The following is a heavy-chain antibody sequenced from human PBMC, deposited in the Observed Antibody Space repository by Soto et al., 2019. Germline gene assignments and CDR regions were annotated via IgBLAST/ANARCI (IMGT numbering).Heavy chain of an antibody. CDR2: IHYSGDI. D-gene: IGHD3-22*01. Sequence: QVQLQESGPGLVKPSGTLSLTCAVSGDSMTSSDWWSWVRQAPGKGLEWIGEIHYSGDINYDPSLRSRVNISVDRSKTQFYLNLSSVNAADTAVYVCVCHGYSSLEYCGQGTLVIVAP. CDR1: GDSMTSSDW. CDR3: VCHGYSSLEY. V-gene: IGHV4-4*02. J-gene: IGHJ4*02.